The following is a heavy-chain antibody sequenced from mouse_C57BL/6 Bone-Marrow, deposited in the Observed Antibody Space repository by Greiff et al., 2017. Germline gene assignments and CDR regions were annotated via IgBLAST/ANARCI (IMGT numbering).Heavy chain of an antibody. V-gene: IGHV3-6*01. CDR1: GYSITSGYY. CDR3: AREGVTSFAY. D-gene: IGHD2-2*01. Sequence: EVQLQQSGPGLVKPSQSLSLTCSVTGYSITSGYYWNWIRQFPGNKLEWMGYISYDGSNNYNPSLKNRISITRDTSKNQFFLKLNSVTTEDTATYYCAREGVTSFAYWGQGTLVTVSA. CDR2: ISYDGSN. J-gene: IGHJ3*01.